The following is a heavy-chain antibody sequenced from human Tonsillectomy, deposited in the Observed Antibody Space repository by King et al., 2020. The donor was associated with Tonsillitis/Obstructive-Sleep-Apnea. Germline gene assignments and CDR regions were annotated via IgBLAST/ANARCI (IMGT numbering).Heavy chain of an antibody. V-gene: IGHV1-2*02. CDR3: ARVTYGARDYSGMDV. J-gene: IGHJ6*02. Sequence: VQLVESGAEVKKPGASVKVSCKASGYTFTGYFMHWVRQAPGQGLEWVGWINPYSGGTNYAQKFQGRVTMTRDTSISTAYMELSRLKSDDTAVYYCARVTYGARDYSGMDVWGQGTTVTVSS. CDR1: GYTFTGYF. CDR2: INPYSGGT. D-gene: IGHD4-17*01.